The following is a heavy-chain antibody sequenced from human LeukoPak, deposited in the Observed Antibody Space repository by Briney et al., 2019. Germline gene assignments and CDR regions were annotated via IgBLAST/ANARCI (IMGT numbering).Heavy chain of an antibody. D-gene: IGHD5-18*01. V-gene: IGHV1-69*13. CDR1: GGTFSSYA. CDR2: IILIFGTA. CDR3: ASGPPDTAMEDAFDI. J-gene: IGHJ3*02. Sequence: SVKVSCKASGGTFSSYAISWVRQAPGQGLEWMGGIILIFGTANYAQKFQGRVTITADESTSTAYMELSSLRSEDTAVYYCASGPPDTAMEDAFDIWGQGTMVTVSS.